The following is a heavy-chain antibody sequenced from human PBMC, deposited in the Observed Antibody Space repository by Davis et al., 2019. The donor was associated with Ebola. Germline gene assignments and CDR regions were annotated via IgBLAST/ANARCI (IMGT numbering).Heavy chain of an antibody. J-gene: IGHJ5*01. CDR1: GSPSSDYF. CDR3: ARTTKTNIEDSGLGYNSFDS. D-gene: IGHD4-17*01. CDR2: ISHHNGDT. Sequence: SETLSPTFPAHGSPSSDYFWSWIRQPPEKWLEWTGEISHHNGDTNYNPSLRSRVAISVDPSKNQFSLEVSSVTAADTATYYCARTTKTNIEDSGLGYNSFDSWGQGVLVSVSS. V-gene: IGHV4-34*01.